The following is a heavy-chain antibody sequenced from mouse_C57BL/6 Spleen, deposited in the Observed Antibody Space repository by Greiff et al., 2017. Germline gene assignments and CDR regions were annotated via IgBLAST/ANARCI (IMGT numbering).Heavy chain of an antibody. CDR2: IDPETGGT. D-gene: IGHD1-1*01. V-gene: IGHV1-15*01. CDR1: GYTFTDYE. Sequence: VQLQQSGAELVRPGASVTLSCKASGYTFTDYEMHWVKQTPVHGLEWIGAIDPETGGTAYNQKFKGKAILTADKSSSTAYMELRSLTSEDSAVYYCTRYYGSPLFAYWSQGTLVTVSA. CDR3: TRYYGSPLFAY. J-gene: IGHJ3*01.